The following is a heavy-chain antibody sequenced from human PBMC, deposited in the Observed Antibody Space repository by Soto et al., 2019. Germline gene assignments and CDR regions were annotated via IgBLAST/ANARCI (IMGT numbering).Heavy chain of an antibody. CDR3: ARGTVAGNY. V-gene: IGHV4-59*01. CDR2: IYYTGST. CDR1: GGSISSYY. D-gene: IGHD6-19*01. J-gene: IGHJ4*02. Sequence: PSETLSLTCPVSGGSISSYYWSWIRQPPGKGLEWIGYIYYTGSTNYSPSLKSRVTISVDTSKNQFSLKLSSVTAADTAVYYCARGTVAGNYWGQGTLVTVSS.